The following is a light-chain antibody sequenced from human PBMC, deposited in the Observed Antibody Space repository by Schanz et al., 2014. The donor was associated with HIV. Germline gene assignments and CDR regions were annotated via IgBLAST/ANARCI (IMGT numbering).Light chain of an antibody. J-gene: IGKJ4*01. CDR1: QSVSGF. V-gene: IGKV3-20*01. CDR2: GAS. CDR3: QQCSNSPLT. Sequence: EVVVTQSPGTLSLSPGERATLSCRASQSVSGFLAWYQQKPGQAPRLLIYGASSRATGIPDRFSGSGSGTVFTLTISRLEPEDFAVYYCQQCSNSPLTFGGGTKVEIK.